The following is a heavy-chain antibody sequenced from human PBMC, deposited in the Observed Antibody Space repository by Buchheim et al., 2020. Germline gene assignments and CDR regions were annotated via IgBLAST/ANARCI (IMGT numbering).Heavy chain of an antibody. V-gene: IGHV3-30-3*01. D-gene: IGHD3-10*01. J-gene: IGHJ4*02. CDR1: GFTFSSYA. CDR3: ARVRSGSYYNVMAWYYFDY. Sequence: QVQLVESGGGVVQPGRSLRLSCAASGFTFSSYAMHWVRQAPGKGLEWVAVISYDGSNKYYADSVQGRFTISRDTSKNTPYLQMNSLRAEDTAVYYCARVRSGSYYNVMAWYYFDYWGQGTL. CDR2: ISYDGSNK.